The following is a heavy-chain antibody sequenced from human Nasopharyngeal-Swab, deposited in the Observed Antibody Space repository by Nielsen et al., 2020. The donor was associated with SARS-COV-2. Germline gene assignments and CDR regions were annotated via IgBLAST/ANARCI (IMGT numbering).Heavy chain of an antibody. CDR1: GYIFTSYD. D-gene: IGHD3-3*01. V-gene: IGHV1-18*01. CDR3: ARHGVAEDY. J-gene: IGHJ4*02. CDR2: IGAYNGNT. Sequence: ASVQVSCKASGYIFTSYDISWVRQARGQGLEGMGWIGAYNGNTNYAQKFQDRVTMTTETSKSTVYMELRSLRSDDTAVYYCARHGVAEDYWGQGTMGTVSS.